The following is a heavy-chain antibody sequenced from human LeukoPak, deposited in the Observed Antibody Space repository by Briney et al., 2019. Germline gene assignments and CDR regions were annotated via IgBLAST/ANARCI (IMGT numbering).Heavy chain of an antibody. V-gene: IGHV3-48*02. CDR1: GFTFSYYS. J-gene: IGHJ4*02. Sequence: GGSLRLSCAASGFTFSYYSMNWVRQAPGKGLEWVSYISSSSSTIFYADSVKGRFAISRDNAKNSLYLQMNSLRDEDTAMYYCARVIYDSSGSGDYRGQGTLVTVSS. CDR2: ISSSSSTI. D-gene: IGHD3-22*01. CDR3: ARVIYDSSGSGDY.